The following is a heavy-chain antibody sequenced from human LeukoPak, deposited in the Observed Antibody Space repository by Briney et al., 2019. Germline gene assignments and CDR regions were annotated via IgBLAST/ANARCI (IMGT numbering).Heavy chain of an antibody. J-gene: IGHJ3*02. CDR2: ISSSGSTI. CDR3: AGVAMYSSGWYERAFDI. Sequence: GGSLRLSCAASGFTFSSYEMNWVRQAPGKGLEWVSYISSSGSTIYYADSVKGRFTISRDNAKNSLYLQMSSLRAEDTAVYYCAGVAMYSSGWYERAFDIWGQGTMVTVSS. D-gene: IGHD6-19*01. CDR1: GFTFSSYE. V-gene: IGHV3-48*03.